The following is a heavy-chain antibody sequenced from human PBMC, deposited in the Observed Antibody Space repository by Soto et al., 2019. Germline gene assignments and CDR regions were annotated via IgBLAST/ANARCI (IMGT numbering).Heavy chain of an antibody. V-gene: IGHV3-49*03. D-gene: IGHD5-12*01. CDR1: GFTFIDYA. J-gene: IGHJ4*02. CDR3: TSQVATMGFDY. CDR2: IRSKAYGGTT. Sequence: GSLRLSCTASGFTFIDYAMICFRHSPGKGLEWVVFIRSKAYGGTTEYAASVKGRFTISRDDSKSIDYLQMNSLKTEDTAVYYCTSQVATMGFDYWGQGTLVTVSS.